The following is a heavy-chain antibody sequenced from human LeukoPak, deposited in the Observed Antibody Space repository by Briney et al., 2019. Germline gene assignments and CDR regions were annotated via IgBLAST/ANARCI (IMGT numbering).Heavy chain of an antibody. CDR2: IKSKTDGGTT. CDR3: TTAPASVDY. V-gene: IGHV3-15*01. D-gene: IGHD2-2*01. J-gene: IGHJ4*02. Sequence: PGGSLRLSCAVSGFTFSNAWMSWVRQAPGKGLEWVGRIKSKTDGGTTDYAAPVNGRFTISRDDSKSTLFLQMNSLKTEDTAVYYCTTAPASVDYWGQGTLVTVSS. CDR1: GFTFSNAW.